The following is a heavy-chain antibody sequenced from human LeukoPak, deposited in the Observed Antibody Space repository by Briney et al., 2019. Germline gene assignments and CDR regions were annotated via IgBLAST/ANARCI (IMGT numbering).Heavy chain of an antibody. CDR3: ARSPSGSYYKSLRVYDGMDV. CDR2: ISYDGSNK. D-gene: IGHD3-10*01. Sequence: GGSLRLSCAASGFTFSSYAMHWVRQAPGKGLEWVAVISYDGSNKYYADSVKGRFTISRDNSKNTLYLQMNSLRAEDTAVYYCARSPSGSYYKSLRVYDGMDVWGKGTTVTVSS. V-gene: IGHV3-30-3*01. J-gene: IGHJ6*04. CDR1: GFTFSSYA.